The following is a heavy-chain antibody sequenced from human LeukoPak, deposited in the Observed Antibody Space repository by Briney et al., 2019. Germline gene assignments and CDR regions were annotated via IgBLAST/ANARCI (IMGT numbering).Heavy chain of an antibody. CDR1: GFTFSSYS. Sequence: GGSLRLSCAASGFTFSSYSMSWVRQAPGKGLEWVSAISGSGGSTYYADSVKGRFTISRDNSKNTLYLQMNSLRAEDTAVYYCARGSPMLRGRPFDYWGQGTLVTVSS. CDR3: ARGSPMLRGRPFDY. D-gene: IGHD3-10*01. CDR2: ISGSGGST. V-gene: IGHV3-23*01. J-gene: IGHJ4*02.